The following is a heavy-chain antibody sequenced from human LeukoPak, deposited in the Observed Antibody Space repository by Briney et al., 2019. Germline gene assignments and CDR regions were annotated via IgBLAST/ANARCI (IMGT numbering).Heavy chain of an antibody. CDR3: ATIQIEPWYNAFDI. D-gene: IGHD1-1*01. Sequence: PGGSLRLSCPASGFTFSSYAMHWVRQAPGKGLEWVAFIRYDGSNKYYADSVKGRFTISRDNSKNTLYLQMNSLRAEDTAVYYCATIQIEPWYNAFDIWGQGTMVTVSS. CDR1: GFTFSSYA. J-gene: IGHJ3*02. V-gene: IGHV3-30*02. CDR2: IRYDGSNK.